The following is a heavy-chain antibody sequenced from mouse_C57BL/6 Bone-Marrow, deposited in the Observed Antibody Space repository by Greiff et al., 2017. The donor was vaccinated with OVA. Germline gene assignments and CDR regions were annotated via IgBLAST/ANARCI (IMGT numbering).Heavy chain of an antibody. Sequence: QVQLQQPGAELVKPGASVKLSCKASGYTFTSYWMQWVKQRPGQGLEWIGEIDPSDSYTNYNQKFKGKATLTVDTSSSTAYMQLSSLTSEDSAFYYCASAVFAYWGQGTLVTVSA. CDR3: ASAVFAY. J-gene: IGHJ3*01. CDR2: IDPSDSYT. CDR1: GYTFTSYW. V-gene: IGHV1-50*01.